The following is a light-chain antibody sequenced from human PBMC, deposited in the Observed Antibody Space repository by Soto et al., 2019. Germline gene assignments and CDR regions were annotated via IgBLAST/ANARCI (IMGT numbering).Light chain of an antibody. CDR1: QAISGNY. CDR3: QQYGSSPPIT. Sequence: EIVLTQSPGTLSLSTGEGASLSCRASQAISGNYLAWYQHKPGQAPRLLMYGASSRATGIPDRFSGSGSGTDFTFTISRLEPEDFAVYYCQQYGSSPPITFGQGTRLEI. J-gene: IGKJ5*01. V-gene: IGKV3-20*01. CDR2: GAS.